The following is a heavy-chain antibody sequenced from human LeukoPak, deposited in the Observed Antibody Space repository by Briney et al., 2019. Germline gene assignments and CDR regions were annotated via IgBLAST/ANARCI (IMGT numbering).Heavy chain of an antibody. CDR3: ARDRGSRWYGPIDY. CDR1: GFTFSSSG. CDR2: IWSDGSDT. J-gene: IGHJ4*02. Sequence: GGSLRLSCAASGFTFSSSGMHWVRQAPGNGLEWVAVIWSDGSDTHYADSVKGRFTISRDNSKNTLFLQMNSLRAEDTAVYYCARDRGSRWYGPIDYWGQGTLVTVSS. V-gene: IGHV3-33*01. D-gene: IGHD6-13*01.